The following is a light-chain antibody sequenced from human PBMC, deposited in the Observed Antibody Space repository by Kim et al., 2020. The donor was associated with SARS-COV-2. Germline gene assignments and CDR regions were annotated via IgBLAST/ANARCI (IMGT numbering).Light chain of an antibody. CDR1: SLRSYY. CDR2: GKN. Sequence: VALDQTVRITCQGDSLRSYYASWYQQKPGQAPVLVIYGKNNRPSGIPDRFSGSSSGNTASLTITGAQAEDEADYYCNSRDSSGNVVFGGGTQLTVL. V-gene: IGLV3-19*01. CDR3: NSRDSSGNVV. J-gene: IGLJ2*01.